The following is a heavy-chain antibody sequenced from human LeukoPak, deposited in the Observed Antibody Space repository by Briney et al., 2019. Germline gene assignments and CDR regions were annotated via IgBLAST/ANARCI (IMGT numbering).Heavy chain of an antibody. CDR3: ARGWGHIAVAGTGTPLDY. D-gene: IGHD6-19*01. CDR1: GYICTSYC. V-gene: IGHV1-46*01. CDR2: INPSDGST. Sequence: ASVKVSCKATGYICTSYCMHCVRQAPGQRLEWMGLINPSDGSTSYAQKFQGRVTMTRDTSTSTVYMELSSLRSEDTAVYYCARGWGHIAVAGTGTPLDYWGQGTLVTVSS. J-gene: IGHJ4*02.